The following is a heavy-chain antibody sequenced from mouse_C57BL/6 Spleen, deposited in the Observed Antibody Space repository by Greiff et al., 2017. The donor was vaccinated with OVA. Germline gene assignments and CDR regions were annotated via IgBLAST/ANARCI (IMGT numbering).Heavy chain of an antibody. CDR1: GFNIKDYY. CDR3: ALSTMVRPNFDY. CDR2: IDPEDGET. V-gene: IGHV14-2*01. J-gene: IGHJ2*01. Sequence: EVKLVESGAELVKPGASVKLSCTASGFNIKDYYMHWVKQRTEQGLEWIGRIDPEDGETKYAPKFQGKATITADTSSNTAYLQLSSLTSEDTAVYYCALSTMVRPNFDYWGQGTTLTVSS. D-gene: IGHD2-2*01.